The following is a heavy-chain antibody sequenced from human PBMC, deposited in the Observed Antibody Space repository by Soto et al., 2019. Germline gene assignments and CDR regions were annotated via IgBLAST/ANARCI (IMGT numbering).Heavy chain of an antibody. D-gene: IGHD3-16*01. V-gene: IGHV1-69*13. J-gene: IGHJ4*02. CDR3: ARGSSGFGPTEALFDY. CDR2: IIPIFGTA. CDR1: GGTFSSYA. Sequence: ASVKVSCKASGGTFSSYAISWVRQAPGQGLEWMGGIIPIFGTANYAQKFQGRVTITADESTSTAYMELSSLRSEDTAVYYCARGSSGFGPTEALFDYWGQGTLVTVSS.